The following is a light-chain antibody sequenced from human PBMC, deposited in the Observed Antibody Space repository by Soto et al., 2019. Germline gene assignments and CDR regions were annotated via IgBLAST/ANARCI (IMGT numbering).Light chain of an antibody. J-gene: IGLJ1*01. Sequence: QSALTQAASVSGSPGQSITISCTGTSSDVGSYNLVSWYQQHPGKAPKLMIYEVSKRPSGLSNRFSGSKSGNTASLTISGLQAEDEADYYCCSYAGSRIPLIFGTGTKVTVL. V-gene: IGLV2-23*02. CDR2: EVS. CDR1: SSDVGSYNL. CDR3: CSYAGSRIPLI.